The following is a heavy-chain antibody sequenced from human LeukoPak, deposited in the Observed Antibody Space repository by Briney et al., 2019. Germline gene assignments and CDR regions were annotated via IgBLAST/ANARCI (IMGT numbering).Heavy chain of an antibody. V-gene: IGHV3-30-3*01. D-gene: IGHD3-3*01. CDR2: ISYDGSNK. Sequence: PGGSLRLSSAASGFTSSSYAMHWVRQAPGKGLEWVAVISYDGSNKYYADSVKGRFTISRDNSKNTLYMQMNSLRAEDTAVYYCAKTYYDFWSGYWTDYYYYMDVWGKGTTVTVSS. CDR1: GFTSSSYA. J-gene: IGHJ6*03. CDR3: AKTYYDFWSGYWTDYYYYMDV.